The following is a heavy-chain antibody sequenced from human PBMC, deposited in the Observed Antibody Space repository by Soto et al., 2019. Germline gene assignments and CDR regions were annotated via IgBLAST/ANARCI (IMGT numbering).Heavy chain of an antibody. CDR1: GGTLGSYA. CDR2: IIPIFGTA. D-gene: IGHD1-26*01. CDR3: ARDPPPYSGSYNG. V-gene: IGHV1-69*13. Sequence: SVKVSCKASGGTLGSYASSWVRQAPGQGLEWMGGIIPIFGTANYAQKFQGRVTITADESTSTAYMELSSLRSEDTAVYYCARDPPPYSGSYNGWGQGTLVTVSS. J-gene: IGHJ4*02.